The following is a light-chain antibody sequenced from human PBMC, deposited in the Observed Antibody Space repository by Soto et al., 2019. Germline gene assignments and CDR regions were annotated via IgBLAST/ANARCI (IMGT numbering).Light chain of an antibody. CDR2: GSS. CDR3: QPYGYSRT. CDR1: QSVGNH. Sequence: DIVMTQSTVTQSLSPREGATRACRASQSVGNHLAWYQQTPGPAPRLLIYGSSSRATDIPDRFSGSGSGTDFTLTISPLEPEDFAIYYCQPYGYSRTFGQGTKVDIK. J-gene: IGKJ1*01. V-gene: IGKV3-20*01.